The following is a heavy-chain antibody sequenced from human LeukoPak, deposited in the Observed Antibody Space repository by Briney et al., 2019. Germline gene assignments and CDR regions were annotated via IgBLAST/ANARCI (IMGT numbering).Heavy chain of an antibody. CDR2: IYYSGST. CDR3: ARGDMYSSSWSN. V-gene: IGHV4-30-4*01. Sequence: SETLSLTCTVSGVSITRGDYYWSWIRQPPGKGLEWIGYIYYSGSTFYNPSLKSRVVISVDTSKNQFSLRLSSVTAAETAVYYCARGDMYSSSWSNWGQGTLVTVSS. D-gene: IGHD6-13*01. J-gene: IGHJ4*02. CDR1: GVSITRGDYY.